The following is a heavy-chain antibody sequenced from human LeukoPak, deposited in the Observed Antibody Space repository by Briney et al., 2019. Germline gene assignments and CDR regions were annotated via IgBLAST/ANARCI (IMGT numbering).Heavy chain of an antibody. D-gene: IGHD3-3*01. Sequence: ASGKVSCKASGYSFTSSDINWVRQAAGQGLEWVGWMNPNSGNTGYAQKYQGRVTMTRNTSINTAYMELSSLRSEDTAVYYCAKEGAYYDFWSGYSPSHGIFDYWGQGTLVAVSS. CDR2: MNPNSGNT. V-gene: IGHV1-8*01. CDR3: AKEGAYYDFWSGYSPSHGIFDY. CDR1: GYSFTSSD. J-gene: IGHJ4*02.